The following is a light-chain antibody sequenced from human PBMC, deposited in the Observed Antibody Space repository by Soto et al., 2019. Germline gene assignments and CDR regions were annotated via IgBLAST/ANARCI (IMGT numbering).Light chain of an antibody. V-gene: IGLV2-11*01. Sequence: QSALTQPRSVSGSPGQSVTISCTGTSSDVGVYNYVSWYQQYPGKAPKIMIYDVSKRPSGVPDRFSGSKSDNTASLTISGLQAEDEADYYCCSYAGSYPSVFGIGTKVAVL. CDR2: DVS. CDR3: CSYAGSYPSV. J-gene: IGLJ1*01. CDR1: SSDVGVYNY.